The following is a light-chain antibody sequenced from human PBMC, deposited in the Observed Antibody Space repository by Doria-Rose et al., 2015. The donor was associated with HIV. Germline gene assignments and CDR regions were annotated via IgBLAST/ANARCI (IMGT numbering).Light chain of an antibody. CDR1: QSLSSTY. V-gene: IGKV3-20*01. J-gene: IGKJ1*01. CDR3: HQYGTSWT. Sequence: EIVLPQSPGTLSLSTGGRATLSCRASQSLSSTYLAWYQQTPGQAPSILIYDGSTRATGIPDRFSASGSGTDFTLTINRLEPEDFALYYCHQYGTSWTFGQGTKVEI. CDR2: DGS.